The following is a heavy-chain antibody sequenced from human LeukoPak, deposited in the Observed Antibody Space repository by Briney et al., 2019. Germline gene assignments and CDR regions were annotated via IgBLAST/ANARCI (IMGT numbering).Heavy chain of an antibody. V-gene: IGHV3-7*03. D-gene: IGHD4-17*01. Sequence: GGSLRLSCAASGFTFSGRWMSWVRQAPGKGLEWVANIKPDGSEKNYVDSVKGRFTISRDNAKSSLYLQMNSLRAEDTAVYYCARGRYGDFSFDIWGQGTMVTVSS. CDR1: GFTFSGRW. J-gene: IGHJ3*02. CDR3: ARGRYGDFSFDI. CDR2: IKPDGSEK.